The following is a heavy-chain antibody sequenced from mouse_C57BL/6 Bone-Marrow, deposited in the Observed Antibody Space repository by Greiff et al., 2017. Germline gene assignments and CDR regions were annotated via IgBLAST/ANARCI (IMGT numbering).Heavy chain of an antibody. CDR1: GYTFTSYG. V-gene: IGHV1-81*01. J-gene: IGHJ2*01. CDR2: IYPRSGNT. CDR3: ARWLLPYYFDY. D-gene: IGHD2-3*01. Sequence: VQVVESGAELARPGASVKLSCKASGYTFTSYGISWVKQRTGQGLEWIGEIYPRSGNTYYNEKFKGKATLTADKSSSTAYMELRRLTSEDSAVYFCARWLLPYYFDYWGQGTTLTVSS.